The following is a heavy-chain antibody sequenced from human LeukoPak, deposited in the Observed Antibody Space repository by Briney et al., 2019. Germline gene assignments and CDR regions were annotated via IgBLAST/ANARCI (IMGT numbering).Heavy chain of an antibody. Sequence: GGSLRLSCAASGFTFSSYAMHWVRQAPGKGLEWVAVISYDGSNKYYADSVKGRFTISRDNSKNTLYLQMNSLRAEDTAVYYCAKTGSSSPPYWGQGTLVTVSS. J-gene: IGHJ1*01. CDR1: GFTFSSYA. D-gene: IGHD6-13*01. V-gene: IGHV3-30-3*01. CDR2: ISYDGSNK. CDR3: AKTGSSSPPY.